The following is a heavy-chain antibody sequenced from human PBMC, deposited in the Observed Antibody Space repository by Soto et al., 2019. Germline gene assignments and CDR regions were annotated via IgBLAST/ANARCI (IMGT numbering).Heavy chain of an antibody. CDR2: ISPYNGNT. CDR3: ARDRRLYCSGGSCYSTVDY. J-gene: IGHJ4*02. CDR1: GYTFTSYA. D-gene: IGHD2-15*01. V-gene: IGHV1-18*01. Sequence: QVQLVQSGAEVKKPGASVKVSCKASGYTFTSYAFSWVRQAPGQGLEWMGWISPYNGNTNYAQKFQGRVTMTIDTSTSTAYMERRSLRSDDTAVYYCARDRRLYCSGGSCYSTVDYWGQGTLVTVSS.